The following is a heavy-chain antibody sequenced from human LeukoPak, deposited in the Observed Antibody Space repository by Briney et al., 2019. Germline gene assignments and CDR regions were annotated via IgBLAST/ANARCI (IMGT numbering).Heavy chain of an antibody. CDR2: INAGNGNT. J-gene: IGHJ4*02. V-gene: IGHV1-3*01. D-gene: IGHD7-27*01. CDR3: ARNPPRTGDFNS. Sequence: GASVKVSCKTSGYTFTTYAFHWVRQAPGQRLEWMGSINAGNGNTKFSQNLQGRVTITRDTSTNTAYMELSALTSEDTAVYYCARNPPRTGDFNSWGQGALVTVSS. CDR1: GYTFTTYA.